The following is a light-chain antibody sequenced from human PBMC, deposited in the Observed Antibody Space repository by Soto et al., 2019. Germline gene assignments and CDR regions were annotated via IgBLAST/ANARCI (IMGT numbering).Light chain of an antibody. CDR2: GAS. CDR1: QSVSSN. J-gene: IGKJ2*01. CDR3: QQYNNWPPGKYT. V-gene: IGKV3-15*01. Sequence: EIMMTQSPATLSVSPGERATLSCRASQSVSSNLAWYQQKPGQAPRLLIYGASTRGTGIPARFTGSGSGTEFTLTISSLQSEDFAVYYCQQYNNWPPGKYTFGQGTKLEIK.